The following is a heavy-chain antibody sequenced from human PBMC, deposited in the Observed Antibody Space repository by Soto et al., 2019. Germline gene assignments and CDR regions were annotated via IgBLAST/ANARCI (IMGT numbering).Heavy chain of an antibody. CDR1: GFTFSSSS. J-gene: IGHJ6*02. V-gene: IGHV3-48*02. CDR2: ISSGSGTV. CDR3: AARAMTTSYYYYGLDV. D-gene: IGHD4-17*01. Sequence: PGGSLRLSCAASGFTFSSSSMNWVRQAPGKGLEWISYISSGSGTVDYADSVKGRFTISRDNAMNSLYLQMESLRDEDTAVYFCAARAMTTSYYYYGLDVWGQGTTVTVSS.